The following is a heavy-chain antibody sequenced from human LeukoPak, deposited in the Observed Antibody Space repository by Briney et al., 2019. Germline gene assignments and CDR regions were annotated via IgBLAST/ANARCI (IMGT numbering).Heavy chain of an antibody. J-gene: IGHJ5*02. CDR3: ARVPLPRYCSSTSCYGDNWFDP. CDR2: ISAYSGNT. Sequence: ASVKVSCKASGYTFTSYGISWVRQAPGQGLEWMGWISAYSGNTNYAQKLQGRVTMTTDTSTSTAYMELRSLRSDDTAVYYCARVPLPRYCSSTSCYGDNWFDPSGQGTLVTVSS. CDR1: GYTFTSYG. D-gene: IGHD2-2*01. V-gene: IGHV1-18*01.